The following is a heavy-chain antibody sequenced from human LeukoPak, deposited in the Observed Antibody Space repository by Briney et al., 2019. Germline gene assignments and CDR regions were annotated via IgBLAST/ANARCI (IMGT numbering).Heavy chain of an antibody. CDR2: TYSGGST. J-gene: IGHJ4*02. D-gene: IGHD4-17*01. CDR1: GFTVSSNY. CDR3: AREYGDYFDY. Sequence: GGSLRLSCAASGFTVSSNYMSWVRQAPGKGLEWVSVTYSGGSTYYADSVKGRFTISRHNSKNTLYLQMNSLRAEDTAVYYCAREYGDYFDYWGQGTLVTVSS. V-gene: IGHV3-53*04.